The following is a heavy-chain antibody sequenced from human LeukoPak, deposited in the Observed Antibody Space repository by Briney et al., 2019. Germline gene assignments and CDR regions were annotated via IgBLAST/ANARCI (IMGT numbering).Heavy chain of an antibody. CDR1: GGSFSGYY. CDR2: INHSGST. Sequence: SETLSLTCAGYGGSFSGYYWSWIRQPPGKGLEWIGEINHSGSTNYNPSLKSRVTISVDTSKNQFSLKLSSVTAADTAVYYCARSRTLTTVDYWGQGTLVTVSS. CDR3: ARSRTLTTVDY. D-gene: IGHD4-17*01. V-gene: IGHV4-34*01. J-gene: IGHJ4*02.